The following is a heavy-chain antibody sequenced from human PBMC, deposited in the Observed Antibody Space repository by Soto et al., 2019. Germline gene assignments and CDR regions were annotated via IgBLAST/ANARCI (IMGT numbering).Heavy chain of an antibody. D-gene: IGHD6-19*01. V-gene: IGHV4-30-4*01. CDR2: IYYSGST. CDR3: ARFSVGTVAGIGYFDY. CDR1: GGSITRGDYY. J-gene: IGHJ4*02. Sequence: KPSETLSLTCTVSGGSITRGDYYWSWIRQPPGKGLEWIGYIYYSGSTFYNPSLKSRVTISVDTSRNQFSLKLSSVTAADTAVYFCARFSVGTVAGIGYFDYWGQGTLVTVSS.